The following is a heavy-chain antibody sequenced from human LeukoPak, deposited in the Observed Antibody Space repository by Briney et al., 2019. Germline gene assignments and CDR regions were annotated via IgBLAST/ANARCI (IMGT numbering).Heavy chain of an antibody. CDR2: ISSSSSTI. V-gene: IGHV3-48*01. J-gene: IGHJ4*02. Sequence: PGGSLRLSCAASGFTFSSYSMNWVRQAPGKGLEWVSYISSSSSTIDYADSVKGRFTISRDNAKDSLSLQMNSLRAEDTSVYYCVRDLDSLAFFWGQGTLVTVSS. CDR3: VRDLDSLAFF. CDR1: GFTFSSYS. D-gene: IGHD1-1*01.